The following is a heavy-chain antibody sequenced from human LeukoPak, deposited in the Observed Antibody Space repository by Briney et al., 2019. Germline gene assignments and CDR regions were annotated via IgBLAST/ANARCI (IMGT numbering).Heavy chain of an antibody. V-gene: IGHV4-39*01. CDR3: ARRGGSGWDFDC. Sequence: SETLSLTCTVSGGSISSNSYYWGWIRQPPGKGLEWIGSIDYSGTAYYNPSLKSRLTISVDTSKSQFSLRLTSVTAADTAVYYCARRGGSGWDFDCWGQGTLVTVSS. CDR1: GGSISSNSYY. J-gene: IGHJ4*02. D-gene: IGHD6-19*01. CDR2: IDYSGTA.